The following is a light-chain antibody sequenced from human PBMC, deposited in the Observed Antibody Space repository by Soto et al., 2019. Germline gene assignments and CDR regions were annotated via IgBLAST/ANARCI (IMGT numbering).Light chain of an antibody. CDR2: GAS. CDR3: QQYNNWWT. CDR1: QSIGSN. J-gene: IGKJ1*01. V-gene: IGKV3-15*01. Sequence: EIVMTQSPATLSVSPGERGTLSCRASQSIGSNLAWYQQKPGQAPRLLIYGASTRATGIPARFSGSGSGTEFTLTISSLQSEDFAVYYCQQYNNWWTFGPGTKVEIK.